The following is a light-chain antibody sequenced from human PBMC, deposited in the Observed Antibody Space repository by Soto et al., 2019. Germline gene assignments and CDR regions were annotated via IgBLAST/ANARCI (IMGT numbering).Light chain of an antibody. CDR2: DAS. Sequence: DIQMTQSPSTLSASVGDTVTVTCRASQSVSGWLAWYQQKPGEAPKLLIYDASALQSGVPSRFSGSGSGTNFTLTITSLQPEDFATYYCQQNESSSCTFGPGTKVEI. J-gene: IGKJ1*01. CDR3: QQNESSSCT. CDR1: QSVSGW. V-gene: IGKV1-5*01.